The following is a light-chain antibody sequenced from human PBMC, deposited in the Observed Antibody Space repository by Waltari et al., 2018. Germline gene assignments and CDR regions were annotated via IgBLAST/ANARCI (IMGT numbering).Light chain of an antibody. CDR3: QQRSNWPPGLT. CDR1: QSVSSY. Sequence: EIVLTQSPATLSLSPGERATLSCRASQSVSSYLAWYQQKPGQAPMLLIYDASNRATGIPARLSGSGSGTDFTLTISSLEPEDFAVYYCQQRSNWPPGLTFGGGTKVEIK. CDR2: DAS. V-gene: IGKV3-11*01. J-gene: IGKJ4*01.